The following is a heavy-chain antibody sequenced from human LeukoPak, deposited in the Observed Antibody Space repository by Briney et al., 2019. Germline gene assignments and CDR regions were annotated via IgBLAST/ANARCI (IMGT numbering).Heavy chain of an antibody. D-gene: IGHD6-19*01. J-gene: IGHJ5*02. Sequence: GASVKVSCKASGYTFTSYYMHWVRQAPGQGLEWMGIINPSGGSTSYAQNFQGRVTMTRDTSTSTVYMELSSLRSEDTAVYYCARTGDSSGWYAWFDPWGQGTLVTVSS. CDR1: GYTFTSYY. V-gene: IGHV1-46*01. CDR2: INPSGGST. CDR3: ARTGDSSGWYAWFDP.